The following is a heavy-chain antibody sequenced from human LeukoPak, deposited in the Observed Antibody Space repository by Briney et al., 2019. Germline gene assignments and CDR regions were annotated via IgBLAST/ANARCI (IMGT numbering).Heavy chain of an antibody. Sequence: GESLKISCKGSGYSFTSYWIGWVRPMPGKGLGWMGIIYPGDSDTRYSPSFQGQVTISADKSISTAYLQWSSLKASDTAMYYCARSHIAAAGTNWFDPWGQGTLVTVSS. CDR1: GYSFTSYW. CDR3: ARSHIAAAGTNWFDP. D-gene: IGHD6-13*01. J-gene: IGHJ5*02. CDR2: IYPGDSDT. V-gene: IGHV5-51*01.